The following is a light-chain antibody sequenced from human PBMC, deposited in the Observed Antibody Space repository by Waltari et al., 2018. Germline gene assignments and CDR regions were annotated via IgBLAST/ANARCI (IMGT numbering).Light chain of an antibody. Sequence: IQMTQSPSSLSASVGDRVTITCRASQSISSSLNWYQQIPGKAPKLLIYEASNLQSGVPSRFSGSGSGTDFSLTISSLQPEDFATYYCQQSYITTYTFGQGTKLEIK. CDR2: EAS. CDR3: QQSYITTYT. J-gene: IGKJ2*01. V-gene: IGKV1-39*01. CDR1: QSISSS.